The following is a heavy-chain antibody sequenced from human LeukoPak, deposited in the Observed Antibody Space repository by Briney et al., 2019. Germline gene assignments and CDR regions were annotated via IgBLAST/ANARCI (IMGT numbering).Heavy chain of an antibody. V-gene: IGHV4-34*01. CDR3: ARADSSSSGFDY. J-gene: IGHJ4*02. CDR2: INHSGST. CDR1: GFTFSSYA. Sequence: GSLRLSCAASGFTFSSYAMSWVRQAPGKGLEWIGEINHSGSTNYNPSLKSRVTISVDTSKNQFSLKLSSVTAADTAVYYCARADSSSSGFDYWGQGTLVTVSS. D-gene: IGHD6-6*01.